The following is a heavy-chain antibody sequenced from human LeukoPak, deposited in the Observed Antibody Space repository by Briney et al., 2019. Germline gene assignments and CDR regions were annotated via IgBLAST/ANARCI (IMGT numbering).Heavy chain of an antibody. CDR1: GGTFSSYA. D-gene: IGHD6-13*01. Sequence: SVKVSCKASGGTFSSYAISWVQQAPGQGLEWMGGIIPIFGTANYAQKFQGRVTITADESTSTAYMELSSLRSEDTAVYYCARGGHEQQLTYYFDYWGQGTLVTVSS. CDR3: ARGGHEQQLTYYFDY. J-gene: IGHJ4*02. V-gene: IGHV1-69*13. CDR2: IIPIFGTA.